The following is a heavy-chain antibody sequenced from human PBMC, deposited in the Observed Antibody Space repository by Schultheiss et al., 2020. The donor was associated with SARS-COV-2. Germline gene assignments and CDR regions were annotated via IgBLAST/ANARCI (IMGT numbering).Heavy chain of an antibody. CDR3: ARGKWGVGYFDY. V-gene: IGHV4-4*02. J-gene: IGHJ4*02. D-gene: IGHD3-10*01. CDR2: IYHSGST. Sequence: SETLSLTCAVSGGSISSSNWWSWVRQPPGKGLEWIGEIYHSGSTKYSPSLKSRVTISSDTSKNQFSLTLTSVTAADTAVYFCARGKWGVGYFDYWGQGMLVTVSS. CDR1: GGSISSSNW.